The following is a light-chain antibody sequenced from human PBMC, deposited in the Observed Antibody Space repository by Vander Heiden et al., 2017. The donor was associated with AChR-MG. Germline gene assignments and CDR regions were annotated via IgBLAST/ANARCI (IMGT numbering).Light chain of an antibody. V-gene: IGLV1-40*01. Sequence: QSVLTQPPSVSGAPGQRVTLSCTWSRSNIRAGYAVPWYQPLPGTAPKLLIYGNSGRPSGVPDRFSGSKAGPSASLAITGLQAEDEADYYCQAYDSSLSDVVFGGGTKLTVL. CDR2: GNS. J-gene: IGLJ2*01. CDR3: QAYDSSLSDVV. CDR1: RSNIRAGYA.